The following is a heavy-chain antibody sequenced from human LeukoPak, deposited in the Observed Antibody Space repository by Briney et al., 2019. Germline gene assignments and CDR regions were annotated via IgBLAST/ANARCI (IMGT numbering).Heavy chain of an antibody. Sequence: GGSLRLSCAASGFTFSSYAMSWVRQAPGKELEWVSAISGSGDSTYYGDSVKGRFTISRDNSKNTLYLQMNSLRAEDTAVYYCAKTRPLDSSSWSHGDYWGQGTLVTVSS. V-gene: IGHV3-23*01. D-gene: IGHD6-13*01. J-gene: IGHJ4*02. CDR2: ISGSGDST. CDR3: AKTRPLDSSSWSHGDY. CDR1: GFTFSSYA.